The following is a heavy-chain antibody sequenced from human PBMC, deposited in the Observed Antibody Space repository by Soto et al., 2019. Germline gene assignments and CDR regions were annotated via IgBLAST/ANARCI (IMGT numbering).Heavy chain of an antibody. CDR1: GFTFSSYS. V-gene: IGHV3-21*01. D-gene: IGHD6-13*01. CDR3: ARDKPRDIAAAGSLFDF. Sequence: PGGSLRLSCAASGFTFSSYSMNWVRQAPGKGLEWVSSISSSSSYIYYADSVKGRFTISRDNAKNSLYLQMNSLRAEDTAVYYCARDKPRDIAAAGSLFDFCGQGALVTVSS. J-gene: IGHJ4*02. CDR2: ISSSSSYI.